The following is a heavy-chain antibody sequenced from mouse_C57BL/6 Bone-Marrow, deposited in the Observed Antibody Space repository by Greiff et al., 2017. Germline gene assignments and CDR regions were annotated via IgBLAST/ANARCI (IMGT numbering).Heavy chain of an antibody. D-gene: IGHD2-5*01. V-gene: IGHV5-4*03. CDR3: ARGGYSNGLYYLDY. CDR1: GFTFSSYA. J-gene: IGHJ2*01. Sequence: EVKLVESGGGLVKPGGSLKLSCAASGFTFSSYAMSWVRQTPEKRLEWVATISDGGSYTYYPDNVKGRFTSSRDNAKNNMYLQMSHLKSEDTAMYYCARGGYSNGLYYLDYWGQGTTLTVSS. CDR2: ISDGGSYT.